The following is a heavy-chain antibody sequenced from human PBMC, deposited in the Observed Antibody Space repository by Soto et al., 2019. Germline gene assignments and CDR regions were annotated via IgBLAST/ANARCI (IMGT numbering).Heavy chain of an antibody. V-gene: IGHV3-49*04. Sequence: GGSLRLSCTASGFTFGDYAMSWVRQAPGKGLEWVGFIRSKAYGGTTEYAASVKGRFTISRDDSKSIAYLQMNSLKTEDTAVYYCTRDYDLWSGYYEDYYYYGMDVWGQGTTVTVSS. CDR1: GFTFGDYA. D-gene: IGHD3-3*01. CDR3: TRDYDLWSGYYEDYYYYGMDV. CDR2: IRSKAYGGTT. J-gene: IGHJ6*02.